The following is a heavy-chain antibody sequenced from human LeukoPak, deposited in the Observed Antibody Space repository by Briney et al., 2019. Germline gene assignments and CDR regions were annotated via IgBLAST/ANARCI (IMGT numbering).Heavy chain of an antibody. CDR1: RFAFSSYW. CDR3: AKSMVRGIIILDFDY. CDR2: IKSDGSST. J-gene: IGHJ4*02. D-gene: IGHD3-10*01. V-gene: IGHV3-74*01. Sequence: GGSLRLSCAASRFAFSSYWMHWVRQAPGKGLVWVSRIKSDGSSTDYADSVKGRFTISRDNSKNTLYLQMNSLRAEDTAVYYCAKSMVRGIIILDFDYWGQGTLVTVSS.